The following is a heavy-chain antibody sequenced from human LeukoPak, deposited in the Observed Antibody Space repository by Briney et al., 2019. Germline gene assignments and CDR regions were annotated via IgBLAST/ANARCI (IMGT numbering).Heavy chain of an antibody. D-gene: IGHD2-8*01. CDR3: ANRPTPGYTNGRCNWIDP. V-gene: IGHV3-23*01. J-gene: IGHJ5*02. CDR2: ISGSTGST. Sequence: GGSLRLSCAGSGFSFSSDAMNWVRQAPGKGLELVASISGSTGSTQYADSGKGRFAASRDNSKNTLYLQMNSLKADDTAVDYCANRPTPGYTNGRCNWIDPWGQGTLVPVSS. CDR1: GFSFSSDA.